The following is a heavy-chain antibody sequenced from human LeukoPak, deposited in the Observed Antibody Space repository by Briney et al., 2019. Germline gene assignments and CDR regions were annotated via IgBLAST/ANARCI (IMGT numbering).Heavy chain of an antibody. D-gene: IGHD2-8*01. J-gene: IGHJ5*02. Sequence: GASLQIFCKGSGYSFTSYWIGWVRQLPAKGLEWMGIIYPGDSDTSYSPSFQGQVTISADKSISTASLKWSSLNAADTALYYCARLGNGMFDHWGQGTLVTVSS. CDR2: IYPGDSDT. V-gene: IGHV5-51*01. CDR3: ARLGNGMFDH. CDR1: GYSFTSYW.